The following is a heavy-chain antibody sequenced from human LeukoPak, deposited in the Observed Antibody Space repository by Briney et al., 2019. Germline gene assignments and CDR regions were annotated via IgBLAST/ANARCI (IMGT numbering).Heavy chain of an antibody. V-gene: IGHV1-2*02. J-gene: IGHJ4*02. CDR1: GYTFTGYY. Sequence: ASVKVSCKASGYTFTGYYMHWVRQAPGQGLEWMGWINPNSGGTNYAQKFQGRVTMTRDTSISTAYMELSRLRSDDTAVYYCARGRGEDYYDSSGYDYWGQGTLVTVSS. CDR3: ARGRGEDYYDSSGYDY. CDR2: INPNSGGT. D-gene: IGHD3-22*01.